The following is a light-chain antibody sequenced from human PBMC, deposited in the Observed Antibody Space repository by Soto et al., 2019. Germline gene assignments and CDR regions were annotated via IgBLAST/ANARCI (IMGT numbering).Light chain of an antibody. V-gene: IGLV2-11*01. CDR2: DVS. J-gene: IGLJ2*01. Sequence: QSALTQPRSVSGSPGQSVTISCTGTSSDVGAYNCVSWYQHNPGKAPKLMIFDVSARPSGVPDRFSGSKSANTASLTISGLQTDDEADYYCCSYAGTYIPLFGGGTKLTV. CDR1: SSDVGAYNC. CDR3: CSYAGTYIPL.